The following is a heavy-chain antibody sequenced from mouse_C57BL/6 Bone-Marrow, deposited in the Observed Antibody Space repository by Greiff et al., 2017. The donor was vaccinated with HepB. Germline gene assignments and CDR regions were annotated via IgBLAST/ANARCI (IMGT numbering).Heavy chain of an antibody. CDR3: ARVGGYDYYYAMDY. D-gene: IGHD2-2*01. CDR2: INPNYGTT. Sequence: EVQLQQSGPELVKPGASVKISCKASGCSFTDYNMNWVKQSNGKSLEWIGVINPNYGTTSYNQKFKGKATLTVDQSSSTAYMQLNSLTSEDSAVYYCARVGGYDYYYAMDYWGQGTSVTVSS. V-gene: IGHV1-39*01. CDR1: GCSFTDYN. J-gene: IGHJ4*01.